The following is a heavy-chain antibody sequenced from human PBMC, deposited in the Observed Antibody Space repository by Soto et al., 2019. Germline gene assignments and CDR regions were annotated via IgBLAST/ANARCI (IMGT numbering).Heavy chain of an antibody. D-gene: IGHD2-8*01. CDR1: GYTFTNYY. J-gene: IGHJ6*02. V-gene: IGHV1-18*04. CDR3: AKNGQPPYYYYGMDV. CDR2: ISGYNGDT. Sequence: ASVKVSCKASGYTFTNYYMHWVRQAPGQGLEWMGWISGYNGDTKYAQKFQGRVTMTIDTSTTTTYMELRSLTSDDTAVYYCAKNGQPPYYYYGMDVWGQGTTVTVSS.